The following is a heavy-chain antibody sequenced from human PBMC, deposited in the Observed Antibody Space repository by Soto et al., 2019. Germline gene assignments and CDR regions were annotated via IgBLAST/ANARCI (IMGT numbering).Heavy chain of an antibody. CDR2: IKQDGSEK. CDR1: GFTFSTYC. Sequence: GGSLRLSCAASGFTFSTYCMSWVRQAPGKGLEWVANIKQDGSEKYYVEFVKGRFTISRDNVKNSLYLQMNTVRAEDTDVCYCAGVRYYYGLGGGYYMDVWGKGTTVTVSS. CDR3: AGVRYYYGLGGGYYMDV. D-gene: IGHD3-10*01. V-gene: IGHV3-7*01. J-gene: IGHJ6*03.